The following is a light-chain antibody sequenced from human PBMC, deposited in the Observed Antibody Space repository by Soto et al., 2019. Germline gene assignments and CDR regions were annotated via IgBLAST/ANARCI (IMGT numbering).Light chain of an antibody. CDR2: SVT. J-gene: IGLJ2*01. CDR1: SSDVGGYDY. V-gene: IGLV2-11*01. Sequence: QSALTQPRSVSGSPGQSVTISCTGTSSDVGGYDYISWYQQHPGKAPKLMIYSVTKRPSGVPERFSGSKSGNAASLTISGLQAEDEADYYCCSYAGSDTDVFGGGTKLTVL. CDR3: CSYAGSDTDV.